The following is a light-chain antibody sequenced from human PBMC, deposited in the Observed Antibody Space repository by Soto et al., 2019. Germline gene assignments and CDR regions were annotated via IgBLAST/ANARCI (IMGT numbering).Light chain of an antibody. CDR1: QSVSSR. CDR2: GAS. J-gene: IGKJ1*01. Sequence: ELVLTQSPGTLSVSPGERATLSCRTSQSVSSRLAWYQQKPGQAPRLLFYGASTGATGIPARFRGRGSETDFPLYIRSLQSEDFGFGYCQQYNNWPGTFGQGTKVDSK. CDR3: QQYNNWPGT. V-gene: IGKV3-15*01.